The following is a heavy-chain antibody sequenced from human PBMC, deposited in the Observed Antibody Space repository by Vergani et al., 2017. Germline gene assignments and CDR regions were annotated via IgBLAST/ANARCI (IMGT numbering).Heavy chain of an antibody. V-gene: IGHV1-69*08. J-gene: IGHJ4*02. CDR2: IIPILGIA. Sequence: QVQLVQSGAEVKKPGSSVMVSCKASGGTFSSYTISWVRQAPGQGLEWMGRIIPILGIANYAQKFQGRVTITADKSTSTAYMELSSLRSEDTAVYYCARDLGRFSYFDYWGQGTLVTVSS. CDR1: GGTFSSYT. D-gene: IGHD7-27*01. CDR3: ARDLGRFSYFDY.